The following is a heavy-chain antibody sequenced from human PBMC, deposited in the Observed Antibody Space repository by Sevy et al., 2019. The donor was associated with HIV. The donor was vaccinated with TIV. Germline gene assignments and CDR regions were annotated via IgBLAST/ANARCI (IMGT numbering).Heavy chain of an antibody. CDR2: INHSGST. J-gene: IGHJ5*02. V-gene: IGHV4-34*01. Sequence: SETLSLTCAVYGGSFSGYYWSWIRQPPGKGLEWIGEINHSGSTNYNPSLKSRVTISVDTSKNQFSLKLSSVTAADTAVYYCARGRVMYYDILIGRQKAPFDPWGQGTLVTVSS. D-gene: IGHD3-9*01. CDR1: GGSFSGYY. CDR3: ARGRVMYYDILIGRQKAPFDP.